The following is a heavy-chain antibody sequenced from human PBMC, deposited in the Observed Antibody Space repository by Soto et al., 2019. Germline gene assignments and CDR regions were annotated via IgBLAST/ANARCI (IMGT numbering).Heavy chain of an antibody. V-gene: IGHV1-69*01. J-gene: IGHJ4*02. CDR1: GGTFSSYS. Sequence: QVQLVQSGAEVKKPGSSVKVSCKASGGTFSSYSINWVRQAPGQGLEWMGEIIPIFGTANYALKFQGRVTITVDEATSTVYMELSSLRSEDTAVYYCARDGGRHSGGIDYWGQGTLVTVSS. CDR3: ARDGGRHSGGIDY. CDR2: IIPIFGTA. D-gene: IGHD1-26*01.